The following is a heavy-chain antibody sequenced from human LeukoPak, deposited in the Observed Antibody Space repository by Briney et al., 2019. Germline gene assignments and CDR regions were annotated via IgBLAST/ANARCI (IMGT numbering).Heavy chain of an antibody. CDR1: GGSISPYY. V-gene: IGHV4-59*08. J-gene: IGHJ6*02. D-gene: IGHD2-21*02. Sequence: SETLPLTCTVSGGSISPYYWSWIRQPPGKGLEWIGYIYYSGGTDYNPSLKSRVTISVDTSKNQFSLKLSSVTAADTAVYYCVRHSDHYYAMDVWGQGTTVTVSS. CDR2: IYYSGGT. CDR3: VRHSDHYYAMDV.